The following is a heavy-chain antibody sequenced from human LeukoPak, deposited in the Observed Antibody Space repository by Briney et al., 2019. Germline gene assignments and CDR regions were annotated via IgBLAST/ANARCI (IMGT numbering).Heavy chain of an antibody. V-gene: IGHV4-59*02. Sequence: SETLSLTCTVSGASVSSYYWSWIRKPPGKGLEWIGFSAHTGSSSYNPSLKSRVSISVDKSMNHFSLRLPSVTTADTAVYYCARYYADVNGYYSYYDYWGQGTLVTVSS. CDR3: ARYYADVNGYYSYYDY. J-gene: IGHJ4*02. CDR2: SAHTGSS. D-gene: IGHD3-22*01. CDR1: GASVSSYY.